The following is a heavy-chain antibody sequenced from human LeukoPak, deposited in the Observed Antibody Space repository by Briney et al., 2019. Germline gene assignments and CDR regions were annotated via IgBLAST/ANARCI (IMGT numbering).Heavy chain of an antibody. CDR2: IYYSGST. CDR3: ARVSGYDWESFHDY. D-gene: IGHD5-12*01. Sequence: SETLSLTCAVYGGSFSGYYWSWIRQPPGKGLEWIGYIYYSGSTNYNPSLKSRVTISVDTSKNQFSLRLSSVTAADTAVYYCARVSGYDWESFHDYWGQGILVTVSS. V-gene: IGHV4-59*12. CDR1: GGSFSGYY. J-gene: IGHJ4*02.